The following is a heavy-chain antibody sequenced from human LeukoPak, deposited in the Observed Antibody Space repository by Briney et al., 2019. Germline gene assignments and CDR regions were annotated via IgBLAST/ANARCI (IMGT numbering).Heavy chain of an antibody. Sequence: PSETLSLTCTVSGGSISSYYWSWIRQPAGKGLEWIGRVYTSGSTNYNPSLKSRVTMSVDTSKNQFSLKLSSVTAADTAVYYCARDSSHGDYVSWFDPWGQGTLVTASS. CDR1: GGSISSYY. CDR2: VYTSGST. D-gene: IGHD4-17*01. J-gene: IGHJ5*02. CDR3: ARDSSHGDYVSWFDP. V-gene: IGHV4-4*07.